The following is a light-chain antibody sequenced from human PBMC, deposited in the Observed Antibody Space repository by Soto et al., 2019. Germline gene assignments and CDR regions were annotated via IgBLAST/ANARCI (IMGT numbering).Light chain of an antibody. CDR2: DAS. J-gene: IGKJ5*01. V-gene: IGKV3-20*01. Sequence: IVLTQCPGTLSLSPGVKATLSRRASQTVRNNYLAWYQQKPGQAPRLLIYDASSRATGIPDRFSGGGSGTDFTLTISRLEPEDFALYYCQQYGVSPISFGQGTRLEIK. CDR3: QQYGVSPIS. CDR1: QTVRNNY.